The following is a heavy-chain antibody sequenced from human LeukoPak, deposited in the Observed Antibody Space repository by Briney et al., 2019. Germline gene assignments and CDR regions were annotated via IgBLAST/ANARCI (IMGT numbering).Heavy chain of an antibody. J-gene: IGHJ4*02. CDR3: AKDPLGSRFWSGSLLAVDY. V-gene: IGHV3-23*01. D-gene: IGHD3-3*01. CDR1: GFTFSNYA. CDR2: ISGGSANT. Sequence: GGSLRLSCAVSGFTFSNYAMNWVRQAPGKGLQWVSTISGGSANTFYADSVKGRFTISRDNSKNTLYLQMNSLRAEDTAVYYCAKDPLGSRFWSGSLLAVDYWGQGTLVTVSS.